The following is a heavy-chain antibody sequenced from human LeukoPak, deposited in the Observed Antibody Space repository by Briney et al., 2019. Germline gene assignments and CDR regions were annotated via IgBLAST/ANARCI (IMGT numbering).Heavy chain of an antibody. Sequence: GRSLRLSCAASGFTFSSYGMHWVRQAPGKGLEWVAVISYDGSNKYYADSVKGRFTISRDNSKNTLYLQMNSLRAEDTAVYYCAKGRSLYYYDSSGYYDYWYFDLWGRGTLVTVSS. CDR3: AKGRSLYYYDSSGYYDYWYFDL. D-gene: IGHD3-22*01. J-gene: IGHJ2*01. V-gene: IGHV3-30*18. CDR1: GFTFSSYG. CDR2: ISYDGSNK.